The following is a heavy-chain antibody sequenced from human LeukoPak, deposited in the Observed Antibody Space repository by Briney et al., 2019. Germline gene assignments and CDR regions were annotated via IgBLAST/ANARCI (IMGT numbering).Heavy chain of an antibody. J-gene: IGHJ4*02. CDR2: FDPEDGET. Sequence: ASVKVSCKVSGYTLTELSMHWVRQAPGKGLEWMGGFDPEDGETIYAQKLQGRVTMTTDTSTSTAYMELRSLRSDDTAVYYCARDDFWSGYPTFEYRGQGTLVTVSS. V-gene: IGHV1-24*01. CDR1: GYTLTELS. CDR3: ARDDFWSGYPTFEY. D-gene: IGHD3-3*01.